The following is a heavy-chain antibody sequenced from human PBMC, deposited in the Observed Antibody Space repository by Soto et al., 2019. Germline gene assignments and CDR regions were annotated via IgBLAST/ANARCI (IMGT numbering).Heavy chain of an antibody. CDR1: GFSLSTSGVG. CDR2: IYWDDDK. CDR3: AHRRSTYYYDSTFDP. Sequence: SGPTLVNPTQTLTLTCTFSGFSLSTSGVGVGWIRQPPGKALEWLALIYWDDDKRCSPSLKSRLAITKDTSKNQVVLTMTNMDPVDTATYYCAHRRSTYYYDSTFDPWGQGTLVTVSS. D-gene: IGHD3-22*01. J-gene: IGHJ5*02. V-gene: IGHV2-5*02.